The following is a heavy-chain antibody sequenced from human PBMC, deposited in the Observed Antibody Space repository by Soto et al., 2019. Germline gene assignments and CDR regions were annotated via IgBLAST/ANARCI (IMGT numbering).Heavy chain of an antibody. Sequence: DVQLVESGGGLVKPGGSLRLSCAASGFTFSNAYMTWVRQSPGKGLVLVVRMKGKTDGGTTDYTAPVKGRFTIPRHDSKNTLYLQMNSLTTEDTAVYYCAADPHYYGWDNSLGGAFDVWGQGTLVPVSS. D-gene: IGHD3-10*01. J-gene: IGHJ3*01. CDR2: MKGKTDGGTT. V-gene: IGHV3-15*01. CDR3: AADPHYYGWDNSLGGAFDV. CDR1: GFTFSNAY.